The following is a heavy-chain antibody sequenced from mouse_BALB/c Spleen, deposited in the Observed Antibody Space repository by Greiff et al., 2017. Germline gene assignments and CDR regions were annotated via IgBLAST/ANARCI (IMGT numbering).Heavy chain of an antibody. CDR1: GFTFSSYA. V-gene: IGHV5-9-3*01. Sequence: VQLKESGGGLVKPGGSLKLSCAASGFTFSSYAMSWVRQTPEKRLEWVATISSGGSYTYYPDSVKGRFTISRDNAKNTLYLQMSSLRSEDTAMYYCARPDTTSFYYAMDYWGQGTSVTVSS. CDR3: ARPDTTSFYYAMDY. J-gene: IGHJ4*01. CDR2: ISSGGSYT. D-gene: IGHD1-1*01.